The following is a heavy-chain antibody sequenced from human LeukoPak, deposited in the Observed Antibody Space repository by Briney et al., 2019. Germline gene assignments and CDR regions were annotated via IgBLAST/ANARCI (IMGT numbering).Heavy chain of an antibody. J-gene: IGHJ4*02. CDR3: AKAVVVVPAATPFDY. CDR2: ISGSGGAT. Sequence: PGGSLRLSCAASGFTFSSYAMSWVRQAPGKGLEWVSPISGSGGATYYADSVKGRFTISRDNSKITLYLQMNGLRAEDTALFYCAKAVVVVPAATPFDYWGLGTLVTVSS. D-gene: IGHD2-2*01. V-gene: IGHV3-23*01. CDR1: GFTFSSYA.